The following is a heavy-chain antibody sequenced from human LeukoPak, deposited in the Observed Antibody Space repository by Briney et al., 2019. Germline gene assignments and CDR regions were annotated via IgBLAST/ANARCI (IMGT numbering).Heavy chain of an antibody. CDR3: ARVGELRYFDY. CDR2: IDSSSSTI. V-gene: IGHV3-48*01. Sequence: GGSLRLSCAVSGFPFITYNMNWVRQAPGKGLEWVSYIDSSSSTIYYADSVKGRFTVSRDNAKNSLDLQMNSLRAEDTAVYYCARVGELRYFDYWGQGTLVTVSS. D-gene: IGHD1-7*01. CDR1: GFPFITYN. J-gene: IGHJ4*02.